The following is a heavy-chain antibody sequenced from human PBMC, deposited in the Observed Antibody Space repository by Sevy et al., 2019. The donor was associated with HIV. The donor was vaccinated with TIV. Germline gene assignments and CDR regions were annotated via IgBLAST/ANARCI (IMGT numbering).Heavy chain of an antibody. Sequence: GGSLRLSCAASGFTFSSYSMNWVRQAPGKGLEWVSSISSSSSYIYYAGSVKGRFTISRDNAKNSLYLQMNSLRAEDTAVYYCARRLDTAIADYWGQGTLVTVSS. CDR3: ARRLDTAIADY. J-gene: IGHJ4*02. CDR1: GFTFSSYS. D-gene: IGHD5-18*01. V-gene: IGHV3-21*01. CDR2: ISSSSSYI.